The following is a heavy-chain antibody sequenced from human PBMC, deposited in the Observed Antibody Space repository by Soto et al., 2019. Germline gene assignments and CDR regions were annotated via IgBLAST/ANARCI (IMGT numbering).Heavy chain of an antibody. V-gene: IGHV1-69*13. CDR2: IIPIFGTA. D-gene: IGHD1-26*01. J-gene: IGHJ4*02. CDR3: ARDRRTIKWELIPGPYYFDY. Sequence: ASVKVSCKASGGTFSSYAISLVRQAPGQGLEWMGGIIPIFGTANYAQKFQGRVTITADESTSTAYMELSSLRSEDTAVYYCARDRRTIKWELIPGPYYFDYWVQGTLVTVSS. CDR1: GGTFSSYA.